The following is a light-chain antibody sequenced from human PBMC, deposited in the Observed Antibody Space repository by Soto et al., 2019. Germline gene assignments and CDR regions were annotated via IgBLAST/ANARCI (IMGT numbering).Light chain of an antibody. J-gene: IGKJ2*01. CDR2: DAS. CDR3: QLRSNWPPYT. Sequence: EIVLTQSPATLSLSPGERATLSCRASQSVDSYLAWYQQKPGQAPRLLIYDASNRATGIPARFSGSGSGTDFTLTISSREPEDFAVYYCQLRSNWPPYTFGQGTKLEIK. CDR1: QSVDSY. V-gene: IGKV3-11*01.